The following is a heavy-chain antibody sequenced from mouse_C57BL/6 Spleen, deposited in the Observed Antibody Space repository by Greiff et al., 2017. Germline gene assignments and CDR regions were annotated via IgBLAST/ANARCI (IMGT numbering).Heavy chain of an antibody. J-gene: IGHJ4*01. V-gene: IGHV1-5*01. CDR3: THIYYDYDEGTYYAMDY. CDR2: IYPGNSDT. D-gene: IGHD2-4*01. Sequence: SGTVLARPGASVKMSCKTSGYTFTSYWMHWVKQRPGQGLEWIGAIYPGNSDTSYNQKFKGKAKLTAVTSASTAYMELSSLTNEDSAVYYCTHIYYDYDEGTYYAMDYWGQGTSVTVSS. CDR1: GYTFTSYW.